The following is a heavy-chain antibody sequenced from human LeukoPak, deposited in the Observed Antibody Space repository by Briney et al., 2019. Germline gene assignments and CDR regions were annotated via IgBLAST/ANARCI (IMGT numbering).Heavy chain of an antibody. Sequence: SETLSLTCTVSGGSISSGGYYWSWIRQHPGKGLEWIEYIYYTATTYYNPSLKSRVTISLDTSKNQFSLNLSSVTAADTAVYYCARKAFPGNWFDPWGQGTLVTVSS. CDR3: ARKAFPGNWFDP. J-gene: IGHJ5*02. CDR2: IYYTATT. V-gene: IGHV4-31*03. CDR1: GGSISSGGYY.